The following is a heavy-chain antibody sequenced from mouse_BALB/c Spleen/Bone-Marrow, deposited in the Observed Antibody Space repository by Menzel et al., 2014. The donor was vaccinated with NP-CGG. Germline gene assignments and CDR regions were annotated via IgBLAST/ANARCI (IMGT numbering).Heavy chain of an antibody. D-gene: IGHD2-3*01. CDR2: IDPANGNT. CDR1: GFNIKDTH. Sequence: VQLQQSGAEPVKPGASVKLSCTASGFNIKDTHMHWVKQRPEQGLEWIGRIDPANGNTKYDPKFQGKATITADTSSNTAYLQLSSLTSEDTAVYYCARWLLPYGLDYWGQGTSVTVSS. V-gene: IGHV14-3*02. J-gene: IGHJ4*01. CDR3: ARWLLPYGLDY.